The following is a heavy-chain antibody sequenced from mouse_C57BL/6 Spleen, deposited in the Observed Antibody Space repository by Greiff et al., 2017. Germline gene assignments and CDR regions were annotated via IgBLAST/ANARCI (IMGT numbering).Heavy chain of an antibody. CDR3: ARLGGYYPYYFDY. CDR2: INPSNGGT. V-gene: IGHV1-53*01. CDR1: GYTFTSYW. Sequence: VQLQQSGTELVKPGASVKLSCKASGYTFTSYWMHWVKQRPGQGLEWIGNINPSNGGTNYNEKFKSKATLTVDKSSSTAYMQLSSLTSEDSAVYYCARLGGYYPYYFDYWGQGTTLTVSS. D-gene: IGHD2-3*01. J-gene: IGHJ2*01.